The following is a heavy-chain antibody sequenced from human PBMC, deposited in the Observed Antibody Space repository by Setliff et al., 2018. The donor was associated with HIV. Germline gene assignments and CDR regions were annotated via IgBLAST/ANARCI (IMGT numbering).Heavy chain of an antibody. CDR1: GGSISSGGYY. CDR3: ATSAESGCGIHWGVFNI. V-gene: IGHV4-61*08. Sequence: SETLSLTCTVSGGSISSGGYYWSWIRQPPGKGLEWIGYIFSSGSTNYNPSLKSRVTISVDTSKNQFSLKLKSVTAADTAVYYCATSAESGCGIHWGVFNIWGQGTRVTVSS. D-gene: IGHD3-10*01. CDR2: IFSSGST. J-gene: IGHJ3*02.